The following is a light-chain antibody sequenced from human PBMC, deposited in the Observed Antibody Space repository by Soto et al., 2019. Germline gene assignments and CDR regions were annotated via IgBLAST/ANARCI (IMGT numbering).Light chain of an antibody. CDR3: QQSYTTPIT. J-gene: IGKJ1*01. CDR1: QTIGIY. CDR2: AAS. Sequence: DIQMTQSPSSLSASVGDRVTITCRASQTIGIYLNWYQQRPGKAPKFLIYAASNLQSGVPSRFSGSGSGTDFTLTISSLQPEDFATYYCQQSYTTPITFGQGTKVEIK. V-gene: IGKV1-39*01.